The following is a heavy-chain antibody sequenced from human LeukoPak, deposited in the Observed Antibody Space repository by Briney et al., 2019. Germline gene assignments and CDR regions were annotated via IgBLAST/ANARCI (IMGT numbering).Heavy chain of an antibody. V-gene: IGHV1-69*01. CDR2: IIPIFGTA. CDR1: GGTFSSYA. J-gene: IGHJ1*01. Sequence: ASVKVSCKASGGTFSSYAISWVRQAPGQGLEWMGGIIPIFGTANYAQKFQGRVTITADESTSTAYMEPSSLRSEDTAVYYCASGDSSGFGLQHWGQGTLVTVSS. CDR3: ASGDSSGFGLQH. D-gene: IGHD3-22*01.